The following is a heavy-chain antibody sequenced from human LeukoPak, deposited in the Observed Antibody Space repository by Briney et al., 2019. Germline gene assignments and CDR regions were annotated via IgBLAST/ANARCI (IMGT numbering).Heavy chain of an antibody. CDR1: GGSISSSNW. J-gene: IGHJ6*02. V-gene: IGHV4-4*02. CDR3: ARDIRAAVLRYFDWFNGMDV. CDR2: IYHSGST. D-gene: IGHD3-9*01. Sequence: PSGTLSLTCAVSGGSISSSNWWSWVRQPPGKGLEWIGEIYHSGSTNYNPSLKSRVTISVDKSKNQFSLKLSSVTAADTAVYYCARDIRAAVLRYFDWFNGMDVWGQGTTVTVSS.